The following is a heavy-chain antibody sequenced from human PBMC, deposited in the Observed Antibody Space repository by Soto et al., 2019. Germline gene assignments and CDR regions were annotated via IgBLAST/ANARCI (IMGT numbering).Heavy chain of an antibody. V-gene: IGHV1-69*06. Sequence: ASVKVSCKASGGTFSSYAISWVRQAPGQGLEWMGGIIPIFGTANYARKFQGRVTITADKSTSTAYMELSSLRSEDTAVYYCARGLGYCSSTSCYLSYYYYGMDVWGQGTTVTVSS. CDR1: GGTFSSYA. D-gene: IGHD2-2*01. J-gene: IGHJ6*02. CDR3: ARGLGYCSSTSCYLSYYYYGMDV. CDR2: IIPIFGTA.